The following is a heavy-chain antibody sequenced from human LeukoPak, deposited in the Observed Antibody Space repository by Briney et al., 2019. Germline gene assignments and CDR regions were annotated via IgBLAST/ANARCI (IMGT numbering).Heavy chain of an antibody. CDR2: FYYSGST. Sequence: TSETLSHTCTVSGGSISSGDYYWSWIRQPPGKGLEWIGYFYYSGSTYYNPSLKSRVTISVDTSKNQFSLKLSSLTAADTAVYYCARVVASTYAFHIWGQGTMVTVSS. D-gene: IGHD2-15*01. CDR3: ARVVASTYAFHI. V-gene: IGHV4-30-4*01. J-gene: IGHJ3*02. CDR1: GGSISSGDYY.